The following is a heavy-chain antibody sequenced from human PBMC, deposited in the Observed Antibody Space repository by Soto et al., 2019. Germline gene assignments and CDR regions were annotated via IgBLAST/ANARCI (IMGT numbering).Heavy chain of an antibody. CDR1: GCSISSYY. V-gene: IGHV4-4*07. J-gene: IGHJ6*02. CDR2: IYTSGST. Sequence: XETLSLTCTVSGCSISSYYWSWIRQPAGKGLEWIGRIYTSGSTNYNPSLKSRVAMSVDTSKNQFSLKLSSVTAADTAVYYCASGFGYYYYGMDVWGQGTTVTVSS. CDR3: ASGFGYYYYGMDV. D-gene: IGHD3-16*01.